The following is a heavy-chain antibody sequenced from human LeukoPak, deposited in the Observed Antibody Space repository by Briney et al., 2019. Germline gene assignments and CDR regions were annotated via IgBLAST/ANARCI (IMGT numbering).Heavy chain of an antibody. CDR2: ISAYNGNT. CDR3: ARGFRYYDFWSGYSYFDY. Sequence: ASVKVSCEASGYTFTSYGISWVRQAPGQGLEWMGWISAYNGNTNYAQKLQGRVTMTTDTSTSTAYMELRSLRSDDTAVYYCARGFRYYDFWSGYSYFDYWGQGTLATVSS. V-gene: IGHV1-18*01. D-gene: IGHD3-3*01. CDR1: GYTFTSYG. J-gene: IGHJ4*02.